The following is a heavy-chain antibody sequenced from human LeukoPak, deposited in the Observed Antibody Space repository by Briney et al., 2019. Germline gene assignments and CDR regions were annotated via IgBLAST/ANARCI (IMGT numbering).Heavy chain of an antibody. J-gene: IGHJ3*02. D-gene: IGHD3-9*01. Sequence: GASVKVSCKASGGTFSSYAISWVRQAPGQGLEWMGRIIPILGIANYAQKFQGRVTITADKSTSTAYMALSSLRSEDTAVYYCARDDWSHPDDAFDTWGQGTMVTVSS. CDR1: GGTFSSYA. CDR2: IIPILGIA. CDR3: ARDDWSHPDDAFDT. V-gene: IGHV1-69*04.